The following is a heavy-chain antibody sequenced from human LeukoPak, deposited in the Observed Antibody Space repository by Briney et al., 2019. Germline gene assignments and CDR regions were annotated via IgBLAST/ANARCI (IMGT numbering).Heavy chain of an antibody. D-gene: IGHD3-10*01. CDR2: ISGSGGST. Sequence: GGSLRLSCAASGFTFSSYGMSWVRQAPGKGLEWVSAISGSGGSTYYADSVKGRFTISRDNSKNTLYLQMNSLRAEDTAVYYCAKALYYYGSGSPVDYWGQGTLVTVSS. V-gene: IGHV3-23*01. CDR3: AKALYYYGSGSPVDY. J-gene: IGHJ4*02. CDR1: GFTFSSYG.